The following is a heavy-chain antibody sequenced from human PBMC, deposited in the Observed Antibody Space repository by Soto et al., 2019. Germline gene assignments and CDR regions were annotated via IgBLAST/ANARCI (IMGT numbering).Heavy chain of an antibody. CDR2: IYPDDSDV. D-gene: IGHD2-21*02. V-gene: IGHV5-51*01. J-gene: IGHJ3*02. Sequence: PGESLKISCKASGYRFPIYFIGWVRQMPGGGLEYMGIIYPDDSDVRYNPSFQGQVTISADKSITTAYLQWSSLRASDTAMYYCATTNAGVTAIRDAFDIWGQGTMVTVSS. CDR1: GYRFPIYF. CDR3: ATTNAGVTAIRDAFDI.